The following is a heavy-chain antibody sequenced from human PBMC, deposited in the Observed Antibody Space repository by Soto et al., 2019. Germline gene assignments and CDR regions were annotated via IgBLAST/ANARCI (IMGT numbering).Heavy chain of an antibody. J-gene: IGHJ4*02. V-gene: IGHV1-8*01. CDR1: GYTFTSYD. Sequence: ASVKVSCKASGYTFTSYDINWVRQATGQGLEWMGWMNPNSGNTGYAQKYQGRVTMTRNTSISTAYMELSSLRSEDTAVYYCARGIQLWPITYYFDYWGQGTLVTVSS. CDR2: MNPNSGNT. CDR3: ARGIQLWPITYYFDY. D-gene: IGHD5-18*01.